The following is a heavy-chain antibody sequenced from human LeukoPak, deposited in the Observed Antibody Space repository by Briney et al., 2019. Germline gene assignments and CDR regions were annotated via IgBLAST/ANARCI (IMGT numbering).Heavy chain of an antibody. Sequence: GGSLRLSCAASGFTFTSFSMNWVRQAPGKGLEWVSAISGSGGSTYYADSVKGRFTISRDNSKNTLYLQMNSLRAEDTAVYYCAGFGGDAFDIWGQGTMVTVSS. J-gene: IGHJ3*02. CDR3: AGFGGDAFDI. CDR2: ISGSGGST. V-gene: IGHV3-23*01. D-gene: IGHD3-16*01. CDR1: GFTFTSFS.